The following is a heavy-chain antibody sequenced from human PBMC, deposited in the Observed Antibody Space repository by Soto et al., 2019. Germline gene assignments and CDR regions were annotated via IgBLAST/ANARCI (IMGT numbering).Heavy chain of an antibody. D-gene: IGHD3-22*01. CDR2: ISYDGSNK. J-gene: IGHJ4*02. Sequence: QVQLVESGGGVVQPGRSLRLSCAASGFTFSSYGMHWVRQAPGKGLEWVAVISYDGSNKYYADSVKGRFTISRDNSKNTXXLQMNSLRAEDTAVYYCAKDGGRDSSGYYLYYFDYWGQGTLVTVSS. CDR3: AKDGGRDSSGYYLYYFDY. V-gene: IGHV3-30*18. CDR1: GFTFSSYG.